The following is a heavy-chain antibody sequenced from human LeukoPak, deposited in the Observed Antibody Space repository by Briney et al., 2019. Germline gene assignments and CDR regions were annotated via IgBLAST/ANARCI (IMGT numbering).Heavy chain of an antibody. Sequence: SETLSLTCTVSGGSISSCYWSWIRQPPGKGLEWIGYIYYSGSTNYNPSLKSRVTISVDTSKNQFSLKLSSVTAADTAVYYCAAQAGAVAGYYFDYWGQGTLVTVSS. CDR3: AAQAGAVAGYYFDY. D-gene: IGHD6-19*01. V-gene: IGHV4-59*01. J-gene: IGHJ4*02. CDR2: IYYSGST. CDR1: GGSISSCY.